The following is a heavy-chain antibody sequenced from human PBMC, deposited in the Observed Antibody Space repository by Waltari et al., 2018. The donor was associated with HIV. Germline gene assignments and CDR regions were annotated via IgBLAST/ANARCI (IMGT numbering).Heavy chain of an antibody. V-gene: IGHV3-73*02. CDR2: IRSKVNYYAT. CDR1: GFTFSGSA. J-gene: IGHJ4*02. D-gene: IGHD4-17*01. CDR3: THLGEGDYGAEGAFTY. Sequence: EVQLEESGGGFVQPGESLKISCVASGFTFSGSAIHWVRQASGKGLEWLGRIRSKVNYYATSDGASVTGRFTISRDDSNNTAYLQMNGLKSEDTAIYYCTHLGEGDYGAEGAFTYWGQGTLVTVSS.